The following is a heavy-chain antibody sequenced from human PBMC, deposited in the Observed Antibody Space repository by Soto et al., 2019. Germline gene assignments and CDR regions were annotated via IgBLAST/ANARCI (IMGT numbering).Heavy chain of an antibody. D-gene: IGHD3-16*01. Sequence: QVQLVQSAAEVKKPGASVKVSCKASGYTFIRYGITWVRQAPGQGLEWMGWISPYNDYTIYAQKLQGRVTMTTDTSARTTYMELRTLQSDDTAVYYCARGGYYANTLGKLSHYGLDVWGQGTSVTVSS. CDR3: ARGGYYANTLGKLSHYGLDV. CDR1: GYTFIRYG. V-gene: IGHV1-18*01. CDR2: ISPYNDYT. J-gene: IGHJ6*02.